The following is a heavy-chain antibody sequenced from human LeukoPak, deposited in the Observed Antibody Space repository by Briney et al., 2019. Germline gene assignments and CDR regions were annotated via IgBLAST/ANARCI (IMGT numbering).Heavy chain of an antibody. J-gene: IGHJ4*02. D-gene: IGHD3-10*01. Sequence: ASVKVSCKASGYTFTGYYMHWVRQAPGQGLERMGWINPNSGGTNYAQKFQGRVTMTRDTSISTAYMELSRLRSDDTAVYYCARGATDGSGSYYNPSYVGYWGQGTLVTVSS. CDR1: GYTFTGYY. CDR3: ARGATDGSGSYYNPSYVGY. CDR2: INPNSGGT. V-gene: IGHV1-2*02.